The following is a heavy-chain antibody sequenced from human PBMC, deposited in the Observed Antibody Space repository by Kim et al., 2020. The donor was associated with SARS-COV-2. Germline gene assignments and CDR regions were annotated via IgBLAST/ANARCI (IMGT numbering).Heavy chain of an antibody. V-gene: IGHV3-48*02. CDR1: GFTFSSYS. CDR3: ASFSDFWSPNRLYYYYGMDV. Sequence: GGSLRLSCAASGFTFSSYSMNWVRQAPGKGLEWVSYISSSSSTIYYADSVKGRFTISRDNAKNSLYLQMNSLRDEDTAVYYCASFSDFWSPNRLYYYYGMDVWGQGTTVTFSS. D-gene: IGHD3-3*01. CDR2: ISSSSSTI. J-gene: IGHJ6*02.